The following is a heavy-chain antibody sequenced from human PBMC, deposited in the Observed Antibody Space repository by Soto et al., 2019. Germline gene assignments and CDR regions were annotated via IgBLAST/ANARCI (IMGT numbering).Heavy chain of an antibody. D-gene: IGHD3-22*01. CDR2: ISSNGGST. J-gene: IGHJ4*02. V-gene: IGHV3-64*01. Sequence: EVQLVESGGGLVQPGGSLRLSCAASGFTFSSYAMHWVRQAPGKGLEYVSAISSNGGSTYYANSVKGRFTISRDNSKNTLYLQMGSLRAEDMAVYYCARSPTYYHDSSGYYTDYWGQGTLVTVSS. CDR3: ARSPTYYHDSSGYYTDY. CDR1: GFTFSSYA.